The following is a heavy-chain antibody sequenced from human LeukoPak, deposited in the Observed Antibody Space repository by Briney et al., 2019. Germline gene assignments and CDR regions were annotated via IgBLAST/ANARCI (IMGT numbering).Heavy chain of an antibody. D-gene: IGHD2-15*01. CDR2: ISSSSSYM. Sequence: GGSLRLSCAASGFTFSNYSMNWVRQAPGKGLEWVSFISSSSSYMYYADSVKGRFTISRDNAKNSLYLQMNSLRAEDTAVYYCAREMERGGSWWYYYGMDVWGQGTTVTVSS. CDR1: GFTFSNYS. V-gene: IGHV3-21*01. J-gene: IGHJ6*02. CDR3: AREMERGGSWWYYYGMDV.